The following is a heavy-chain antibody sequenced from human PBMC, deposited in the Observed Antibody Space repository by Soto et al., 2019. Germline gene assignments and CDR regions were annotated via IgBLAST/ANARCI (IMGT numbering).Heavy chain of an antibody. CDR1: GFTFDDHA. V-gene: IGHV3-9*01. D-gene: IGHD6-19*01. CDR3: ARDNDVAVAGPFDY. CDR2: ISWNSGTL. J-gene: IGHJ4*02. Sequence: GGSLRLSCAASGFTFDDHAMHWVRQVPGKGLEWVSGISWNSGTLGYAASVKGRFTISRDNAKNSLYLQMNSLRVEDTALYYCARDNDVAVAGPFDYWGQGTPVTVSS.